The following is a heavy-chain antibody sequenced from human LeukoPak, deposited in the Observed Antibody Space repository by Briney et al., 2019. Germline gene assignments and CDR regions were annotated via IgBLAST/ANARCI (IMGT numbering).Heavy chain of an antibody. CDR1: GGSISSYY. V-gene: IGHV4-59*12. Sequence: SETLSLTCTVSGGSISSYYWSWIRQPPGKGLEWIGYIYYSGSTNYNPSLKSRVTISVDTSKNQFSLKLSSVTAADTAVYYCARDGGAYSSDSWGQGTLVTVSS. J-gene: IGHJ4*02. CDR3: ARDGGAYSSDS. CDR2: IYYSGST. D-gene: IGHD6-13*01.